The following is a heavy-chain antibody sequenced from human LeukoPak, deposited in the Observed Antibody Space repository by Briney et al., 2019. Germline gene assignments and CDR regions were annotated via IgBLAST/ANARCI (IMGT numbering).Heavy chain of an antibody. CDR2: FDPEDGET. J-gene: IGHJ3*02. Sequence: ASVTVSCKAAGYTLSVLPIHWVRQAPGEGLECMGGFDPEDGETIFAQKFQGRVTMTKDTSTDTAYMELSSLKSEDTAVYFCATRTVPTAIHSAFDIWGQGTLVTVSS. V-gene: IGHV1-24*01. CDR3: ATRTVPTAIHSAFDI. D-gene: IGHD2-21*02. CDR1: GYTLSVLP.